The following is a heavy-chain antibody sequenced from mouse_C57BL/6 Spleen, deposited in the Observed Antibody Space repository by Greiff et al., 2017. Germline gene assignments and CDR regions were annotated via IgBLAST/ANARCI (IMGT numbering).Heavy chain of an antibody. Sequence: EVQLQESGPGLVKPSQSLSLTCSVTGYSITSGYYWNWIRQFPGNKPEWMGYISYDGSNNYNPSLKNRISITRDTSKNQFFLKLNSVTTEDTATYYCARGTGNWYFDVWGTGTTVTVSS. J-gene: IGHJ1*03. CDR1: GYSITSGYY. V-gene: IGHV3-6*01. D-gene: IGHD4-1*01. CDR2: ISYDGSN. CDR3: ARGTGNWYFDV.